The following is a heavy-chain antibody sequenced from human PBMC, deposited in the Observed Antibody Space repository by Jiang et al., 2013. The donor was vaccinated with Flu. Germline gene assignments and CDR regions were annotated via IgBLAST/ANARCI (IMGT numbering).Heavy chain of an antibody. V-gene: IGHV3-15*07. CDR1: GFTFSNAW. CDR3: ATGGYYFDF. D-gene: IGHD3-22*01. Sequence: VKPGGSLRLSCAGSGFTFSNAWMNWVRQAPGKGLEWVGRMKSIPSGGTTDYAAPVKGRFIVSRDDPKNMFYLQINSLQSEDTAIYYCATGGYYFDFWGQGTLVTVSS. J-gene: IGHJ4*02. CDR2: MKSIPSGGTT.